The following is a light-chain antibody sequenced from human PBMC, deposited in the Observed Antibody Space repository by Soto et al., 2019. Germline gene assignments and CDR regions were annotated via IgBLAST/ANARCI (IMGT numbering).Light chain of an antibody. J-gene: IGKJ4*01. CDR3: QQYDNLSLA. Sequence: DIQMTQSPSSLSASVGDRVTITCQASQDISHYLNWYPQKPGKAPKLLIYDASNLETGVTSRLSGSGSGTDFTFTSSSLQPEDRARYYFQQYDNLSLAFGGGTKGEIK. V-gene: IGKV1-33*01. CDR1: QDISHY. CDR2: DAS.